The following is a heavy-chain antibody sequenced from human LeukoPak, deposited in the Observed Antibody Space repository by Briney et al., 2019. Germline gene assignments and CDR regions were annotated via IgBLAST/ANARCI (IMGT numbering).Heavy chain of an antibody. D-gene: IGHD2-15*01. CDR2: IRYDGSNK. CDR1: GFTFSSYG. J-gene: IGHJ5*02. Sequence: PWGSLRLSCAASGFTFSSYGMHWVRQVPGKGLEWVAFIRYDGSNKYYADSVKGRFTISRDNSKNTLYLQMNSLRAEDTAVYYCARWVPGKTRVVAATGWFDPWGQGTLVTVSS. CDR3: ARWVPGKTRVVAATGWFDP. V-gene: IGHV3-30*02.